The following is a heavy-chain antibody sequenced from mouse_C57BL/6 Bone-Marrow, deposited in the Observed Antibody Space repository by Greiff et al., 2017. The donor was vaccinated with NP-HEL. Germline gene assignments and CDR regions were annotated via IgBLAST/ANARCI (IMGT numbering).Heavy chain of an antibody. D-gene: IGHD4-1*01. V-gene: IGHV1-72*01. CDR3: ASRGLELGGFDY. Sequence: QVQLQQPGAELVKPGASVKLSCKASGYTFTSYWMHWVKQRPGRGLEWIGRIDPNSGGTKYNEKFKSKATLTVDKPSSTAYTQLSSLTSEDSAVYYCASRGLELGGFDYWGQGTTLTVSS. CDR2: IDPNSGGT. CDR1: GYTFTSYW. J-gene: IGHJ2*01.